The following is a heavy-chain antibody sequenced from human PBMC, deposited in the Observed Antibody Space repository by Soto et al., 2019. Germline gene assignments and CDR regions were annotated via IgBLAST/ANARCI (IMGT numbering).Heavy chain of an antibody. D-gene: IGHD3-22*01. CDR1: GGSISSSSYY. CDR3: ARHAYYYDS. V-gene: IGHV4-39*01. CDR2: IYYSGST. J-gene: IGHJ4*02. Sequence: SETLSLTCTVSGGSISSSSYYWGWIRQPPGKGLEWIGSIYYSGSTYYNPSLKSRVTISVDTSKNQFSLKLSSVTAADTAAYYCARHAYYYDSWGQGTPVTVS.